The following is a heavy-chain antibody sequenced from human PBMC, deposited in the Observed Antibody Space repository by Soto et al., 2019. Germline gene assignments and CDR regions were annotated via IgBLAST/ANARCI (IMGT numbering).Heavy chain of an antibody. CDR2: IYHSGST. J-gene: IGHJ6*03. CDR1: SGSISSSNW. Sequence: SETLSLTCAVSSGSISSSNWWSWVRQPPGKGLEWIGEIYHSGSTNYNPSLKSRVTISVDKSKNQFSLKLSSVTAADTAVYYCARAYGDSLYYYYYMDVWGKGTTVTVSS. D-gene: IGHD4-17*01. V-gene: IGHV4-4*02. CDR3: ARAYGDSLYYYYYMDV.